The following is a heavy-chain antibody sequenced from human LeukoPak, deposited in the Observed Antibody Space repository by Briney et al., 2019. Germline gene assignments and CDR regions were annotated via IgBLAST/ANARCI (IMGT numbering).Heavy chain of an antibody. J-gene: IGHJ1*01. CDR1: GGTFSSYA. V-gene: IGHV1-69*04. D-gene: IGHD3-22*01. Sequence: SVKVSCKASGGTFSSYAISWVRQAPGQGLEWMGRIIPILGIANYAQKFQGRVTITADKSTSTAYMELSSLRSEDTAVYYCARAGHYYDSSGYYSEYFQHWGQGTLVTVSS. CDR3: ARAGHYYDSSGYYSEYFQH. CDR2: IIPILGIA.